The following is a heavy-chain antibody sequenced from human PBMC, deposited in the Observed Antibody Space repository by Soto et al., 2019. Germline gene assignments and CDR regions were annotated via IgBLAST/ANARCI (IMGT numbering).Heavy chain of an antibody. CDR3: TRDLDPHIITTMDV. CDR2: IRSKAYGGTT. V-gene: IGHV3-49*03. CDR1: GFTFGDYA. D-gene: IGHD3-22*01. J-gene: IGHJ6*04. Sequence: AGGSLRLSCTASGFTFGDYAMSWFRQAPGKGLEWVGFIRSKAYGGTTEYAASVKGRFTISRDDSKSIAYLQMNSLKTEDTAVYYCTRDLDPHIITTMDVWGKGTTVTVSS.